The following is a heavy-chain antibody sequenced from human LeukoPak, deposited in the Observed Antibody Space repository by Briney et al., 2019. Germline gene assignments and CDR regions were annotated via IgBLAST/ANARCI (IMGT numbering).Heavy chain of an antibody. D-gene: IGHD3-9*01. CDR2: MNPNSGNT. V-gene: IGHV1-8*03. J-gene: IGHJ6*03. CDR1: GYTFTSYD. Sequence: ASVKVSCKASGYTFTSYDINWVRQATGQGLEWMGWMNPNSGNTGYAQKFQGRVTITRSTSISTAYMELSSLRSEDTAVYYCARGRRVRLGILYYYMDVWGKGTTVTVSS. CDR3: ARGRRVRLGILYYYMDV.